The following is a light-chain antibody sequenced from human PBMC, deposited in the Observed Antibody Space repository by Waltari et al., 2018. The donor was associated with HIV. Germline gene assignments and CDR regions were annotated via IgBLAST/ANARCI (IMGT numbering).Light chain of an antibody. CDR3: QQYGGSPLFT. CDR2: GAS. V-gene: IGKV3-20*01. J-gene: IGKJ3*01. CDR1: QSVGSGQ. Sequence: EIVLTQSPGTLSLSPGDRATLSCTTSQSVGSGQLAWYQQKPGQAPRLLIHGASDRATGVPYRFSAWGSGTNFTLAISGLETEDFAVYYCQQYGGSPLFTFGPGT.